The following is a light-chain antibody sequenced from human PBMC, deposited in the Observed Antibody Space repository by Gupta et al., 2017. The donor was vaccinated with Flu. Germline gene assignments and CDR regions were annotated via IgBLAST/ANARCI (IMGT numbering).Light chain of an antibody. Sequence: DIQMTQSPSTLSASVGDRVTITCRASQSIGRYLAWYRQKPGKAPKLLIYKASTLQSGVPSRFSGSGSGTEFTLTISSLQPDDYAIYYCQQYHSYSWTFGQGTQVEIK. CDR3: QQYHSYSWT. V-gene: IGKV1-5*03. CDR2: KAS. J-gene: IGKJ1*01. CDR1: QSIGRY.